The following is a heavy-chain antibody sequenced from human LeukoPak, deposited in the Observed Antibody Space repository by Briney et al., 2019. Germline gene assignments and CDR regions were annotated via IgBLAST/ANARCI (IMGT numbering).Heavy chain of an antibody. CDR3: ARARSYYGSGSLDAFDI. J-gene: IGHJ3*02. Sequence: GGSLRLSCAASGFTFSTYAMTWVRQAPGKGLEWVSAISGSGGRTYYADSVKGRFTISRDNSKNTLNLQMNSLRAEDTAVYYCARARSYYGSGSLDAFDIWGQGTMVTVSS. CDR1: GFTFSTYA. V-gene: IGHV3-23*01. CDR2: ISGSGGRT. D-gene: IGHD3-10*01.